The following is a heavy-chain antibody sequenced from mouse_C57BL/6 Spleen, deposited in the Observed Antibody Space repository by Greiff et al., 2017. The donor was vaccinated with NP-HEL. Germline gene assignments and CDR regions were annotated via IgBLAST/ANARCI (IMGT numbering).Heavy chain of an antibody. J-gene: IGHJ2*01. CDR2: ISGGGGNT. Sequence: EVKLVESGGGLVKSGGSLKLSCAASGFTFSSYTMSWVRQTPEKRLEWVATISGGGGNTYYPDSVKGRFTISRDSAKNTLYLQMSSLRSEDTALYYCTRRPLRAYFDYWGQSTTLTFSS. D-gene: IGHD1-2*01. CDR3: TRRPLRAYFDY. V-gene: IGHV5-9*01. CDR1: GFTFSSYT.